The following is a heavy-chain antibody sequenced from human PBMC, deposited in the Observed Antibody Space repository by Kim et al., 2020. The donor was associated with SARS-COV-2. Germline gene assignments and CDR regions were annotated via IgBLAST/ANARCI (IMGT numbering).Heavy chain of an antibody. Sequence: GGSLRLSCAASGFTFSSYAMSWVRQAPGKGLEWVSAISGSGGSTYYADSVKGRFTISRDNSKNTLYLQMNSLRAEDTAVYYCAKGNYDSSGYPGVYFDYWGQGTLVTVSS. J-gene: IGHJ4*02. D-gene: IGHD3-22*01. CDR3: AKGNYDSSGYPGVYFDY. CDR1: GFTFSSYA. CDR2: ISGSGGST. V-gene: IGHV3-23*01.